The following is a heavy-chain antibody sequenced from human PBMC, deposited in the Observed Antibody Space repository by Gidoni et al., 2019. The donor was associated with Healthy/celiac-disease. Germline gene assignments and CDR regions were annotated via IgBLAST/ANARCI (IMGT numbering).Heavy chain of an antibody. D-gene: IGHD3-10*01. CDR2: IYYSGST. CDR3: ARRAGALWGLWFGDHSETGVFDY. V-gene: IGHV4-39*01. J-gene: IGHJ4*02. Sequence: QLQLQESGPGLVKPSETLSLTCTVSGGSISSSSYYWGWIRQPPGKGLEWIGSIYYSGSTYYNPSLKSRVTISVDTSKNQFSLKLSSVTAADTAVYYCARRAGALWGLWFGDHSETGVFDYWGQGTLVTVSS. CDR1: GGSISSSSYY.